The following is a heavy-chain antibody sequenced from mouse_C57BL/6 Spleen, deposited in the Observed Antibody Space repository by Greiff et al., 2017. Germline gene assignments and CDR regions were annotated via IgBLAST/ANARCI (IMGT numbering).Heavy chain of an antibody. CDR2: INPSSGYT. Sequence: QVQLQQSGAELARPGASVKMSCKASGYTFTSYTMHWVKQRPGQGLEWIGYINPSSGYTKYNQKFKDKATLTADKSSSTAYMQLSSLTSEDSAVYYCARTPPYGNYMAYWGQGTLVTVSA. J-gene: IGHJ3*01. D-gene: IGHD2-1*01. V-gene: IGHV1-4*01. CDR3: ARTPPYGNYMAY. CDR1: GYTFTSYT.